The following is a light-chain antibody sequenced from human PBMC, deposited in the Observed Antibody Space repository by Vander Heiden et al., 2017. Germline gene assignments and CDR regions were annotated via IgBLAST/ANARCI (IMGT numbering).Light chain of an antibody. J-gene: IGLJ1*01. V-gene: IGLV2-14*03. Sequence: QSALTQPASVSGSPGQSITFSCPGTSSDVGGYDSVSWYQQHPGKVPRLMIYDVTNRPSGVSNRFSGSKSGNTASLTISGLQAEDEADYYCSSFTSTSTLVFGTGTKVTVL. CDR1: SSDVGGYDS. CDR3: SSFTSTSTLV. CDR2: DVT.